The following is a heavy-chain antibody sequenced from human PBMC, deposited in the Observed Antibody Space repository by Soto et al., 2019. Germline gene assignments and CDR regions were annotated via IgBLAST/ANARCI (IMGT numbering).Heavy chain of an antibody. CDR3: ATDPVFHPGLSYSKPEYFLF. J-gene: IGHJ1*01. D-gene: IGHD2-15*01. Sequence: SETLSLTCAVYGGSFIGYYWSWIRQPPGKGLEWIGEINHSGSTNYNPSLKSRVTISVDTSKNQFSLKLSSVTAADTAVYYCATDPVFHPGLSYSKPEYFLFWGQGILVTVSS. CDR1: GGSFIGYY. V-gene: IGHV4-34*01. CDR2: INHSGST.